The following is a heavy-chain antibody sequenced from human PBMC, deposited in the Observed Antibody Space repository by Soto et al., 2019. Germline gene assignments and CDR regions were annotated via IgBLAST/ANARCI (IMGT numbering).Heavy chain of an antibody. V-gene: IGHV1-69*01. Sequence: QVQLAQSGAEVKKPGSSVTVSCKASGGTFSSYAISWVRQAPGQGLEWMGGIIPIFGTANYAQQFQGRVTITADESTSTAYRERSSLRSEDTAVYYGAREGASGSQIGYWGQGTVVTVSS. J-gene: IGHJ4*02. CDR3: AREGASGSQIGY. D-gene: IGHD3-22*01. CDR1: GGTFSSYA. CDR2: IIPIFGTA.